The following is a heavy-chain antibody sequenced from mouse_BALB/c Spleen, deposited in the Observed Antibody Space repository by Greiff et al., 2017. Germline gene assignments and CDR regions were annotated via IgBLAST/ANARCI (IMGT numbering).Heavy chain of an antibody. V-gene: IGHV3-8*02. CDR2: ISYSGST. Sequence: EVQLVESGPSLVKPSQTLSLTCSVTGDSITSGYWNWIRKFPGNKLEYMGYISYSGSTYYNPSLKSRISITRDTSKNQYYLQLNSVTTEDTATYYCAREGITTGGFAYWGQGTLVTVSA. J-gene: IGHJ3*01. CDR1: GDSITSGY. D-gene: IGHD2-4*01. CDR3: AREGITTGGFAY.